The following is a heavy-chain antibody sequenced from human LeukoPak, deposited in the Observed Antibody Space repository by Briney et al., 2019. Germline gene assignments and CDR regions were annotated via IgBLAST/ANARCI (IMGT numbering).Heavy chain of an antibody. CDR3: ARDIVVAATWGYYYYGMDV. D-gene: IGHD2-15*01. V-gene: IGHV4-4*07. Sequence: TSETLSLTCTVSGGSISSYYWSWIRQPAGKGLEWIGRIYTSGSTNYNPSLKSRVTMSVDTSKNQFSLKLSSVTAADTAVYYCARDIVVAATWGYYYYGMDVWGQGTTVTVSS. CDR2: IYTSGST. CDR1: GGSISSYY. J-gene: IGHJ6*02.